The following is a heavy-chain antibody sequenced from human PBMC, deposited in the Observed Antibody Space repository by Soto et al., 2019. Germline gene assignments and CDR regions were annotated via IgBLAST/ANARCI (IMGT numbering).Heavy chain of an antibody. Sequence: QVQLVQSGAEMKKPGSSVKVSCQSSGGTFNTYAMNWVRQAPGQGPEWMGDISTMFGAANYAPKFQGRVTITADESTGTSYMQLGSLTSEDTALYFGTREVHVDTPAFVYWGQGTLVTVSS. V-gene: IGHV1-69*19. CDR1: GGTFNTYA. J-gene: IGHJ4*02. CDR3: TREVHVDTPAFVY. CDR2: ISTMFGAA. D-gene: IGHD3-16*01.